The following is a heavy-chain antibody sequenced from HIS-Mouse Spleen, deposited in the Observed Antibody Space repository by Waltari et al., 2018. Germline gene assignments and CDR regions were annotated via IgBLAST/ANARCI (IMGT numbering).Heavy chain of an antibody. CDR3: ARIAEGYTSGWYAFDY. Sequence: QVTLRESGPALVKPTQTLTLTCTFSGFSLSTSGMCVHWIRHPPGKALEWLARIDWEADKYYSTALKTRLTISRDTSKNQVVLTMTNMDPLDTATYYCARIAEGYTSGWYAFDYWARERWSPSPQ. D-gene: IGHD6-19*01. CDR1: GFSLSTSGMC. CDR2: IDWEADK. J-gene: IGHJ4*02. V-gene: IGHV2-70*15.